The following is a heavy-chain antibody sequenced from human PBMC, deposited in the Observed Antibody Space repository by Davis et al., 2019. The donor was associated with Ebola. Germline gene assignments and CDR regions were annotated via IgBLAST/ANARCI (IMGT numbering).Heavy chain of an antibody. V-gene: IGHV3-21*01. CDR1: GFTFSNYS. CDR3: ARLIAVAGHGFDY. D-gene: IGHD6-19*01. CDR2: ISSSCTYI. Sequence: PGGSLRLSCAASGFTFSNYSMNWVRQAPGKGLEWVSSISSSCTYIYYADSVKGRFTISRDNAKNSLYLQMNSLRAEDTAVYYCARLIAVAGHGFDYWGQGTLVTISS. J-gene: IGHJ4*02.